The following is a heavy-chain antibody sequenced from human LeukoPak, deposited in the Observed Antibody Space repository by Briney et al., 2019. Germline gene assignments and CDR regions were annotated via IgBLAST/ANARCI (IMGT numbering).Heavy chain of an antibody. CDR2: ISSSSSYI. V-gene: IGHV3-21*01. CDR1: RFTFSSYT. Sequence: GGSLRLSCAASRFTFSSYTMNWVRQAPGKGLEWVSSISSSSSYIYYADSVKGRFTISRDNAKNSLYLQMNSIRADDTALYYGARTQYAGSWFGEFDWGQGTLVTVSS. D-gene: IGHD3-10*01. J-gene: IGHJ4*02. CDR3: ARTQYAGSWFGEFD.